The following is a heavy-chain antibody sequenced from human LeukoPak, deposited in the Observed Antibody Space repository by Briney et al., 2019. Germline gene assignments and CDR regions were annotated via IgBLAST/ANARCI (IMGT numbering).Heavy chain of an antibody. CDR3: ARGYYYDGSAYFDY. D-gene: IGHD3-22*01. J-gene: IGHJ4*02. CDR2: INHSGRT. Sequence: PSETLSLIGAVYGGSFSGYYWTWLRQPPGRGLEWVGEINHSGRTNYTPSLKSRATISVDTSKNQFSLQLSSVTAADTSVYYCARGYYYDGSAYFDYWGQGTLVTVSS. CDR1: GGSFSGYY. V-gene: IGHV4-34*01.